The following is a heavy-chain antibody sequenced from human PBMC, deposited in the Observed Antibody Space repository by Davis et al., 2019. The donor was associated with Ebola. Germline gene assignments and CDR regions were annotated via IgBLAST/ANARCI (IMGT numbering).Heavy chain of an antibody. CDR1: GSSIGSGYY. J-gene: IGHJ4*02. V-gene: IGHV4-61*01. D-gene: IGHD3-9*01. CDR2: VYYSENT. CDR3: ARSHSDWLLPFDY. Sequence: MPSETLSLTCTVSGSSIGSGYYWDWIRQPPGKGLEWIGHVYYSENTNYNPSLKSRVTISVDMSKNQFSLRLGSVTAADTAVYYCARSHSDWLLPFDYWGQGTLATVSS.